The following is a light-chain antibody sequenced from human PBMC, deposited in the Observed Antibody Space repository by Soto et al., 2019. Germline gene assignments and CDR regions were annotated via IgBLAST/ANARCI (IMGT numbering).Light chain of an antibody. Sequence: EIVLTQSPGTLSLSPGERATLSCRASQSISSSYLAWYQQKPGQAPRLLIYGASSRATGIPDRFSGSGSGTDFTLTISRLEPEDFAVYYCQQYENSPPTFGQGTKVEIK. CDR2: GAS. CDR1: QSISSSY. V-gene: IGKV3-20*01. CDR3: QQYENSPPT. J-gene: IGKJ1*01.